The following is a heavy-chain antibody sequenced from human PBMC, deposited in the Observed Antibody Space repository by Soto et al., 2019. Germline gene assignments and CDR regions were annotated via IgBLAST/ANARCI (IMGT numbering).Heavy chain of an antibody. V-gene: IGHV1-2*02. CDR1: GYSFTGYY. Sequence: QVQLVQSGAEVKKPGASVSVSCKASGYSFTGYYVHWVRLAPGQWLEWMGWINPNSGGTNHAQKFQGRVTMTRDTSISTAYMELTRLTSNDTAVYFCAREAGTIGNYYYGMDVWGQGTTVTVS. J-gene: IGHJ6*02. D-gene: IGHD1-7*01. CDR2: INPNSGGT. CDR3: AREAGTIGNYYYGMDV.